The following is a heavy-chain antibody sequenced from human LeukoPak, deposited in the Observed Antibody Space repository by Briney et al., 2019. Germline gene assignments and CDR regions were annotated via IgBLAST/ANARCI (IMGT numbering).Heavy chain of an antibody. Sequence: GGSLRLSCVGTGFTLSNYWMNWVRQAPGKGLEWVSSISSSSSYIYYADSVKGRFTISRDNAKNSLYLQMNSLRAEDTAVYYCARVERGSSGYLFDYWGQGTPVTVSS. V-gene: IGHV3-21*01. CDR2: ISSSSSYI. J-gene: IGHJ4*02. CDR3: ARVERGSSGYLFDY. CDR1: GFTLSNYW. D-gene: IGHD3-22*01.